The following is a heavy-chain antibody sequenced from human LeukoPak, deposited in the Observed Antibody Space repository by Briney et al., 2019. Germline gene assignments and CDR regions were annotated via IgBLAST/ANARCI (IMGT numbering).Heavy chain of an antibody. J-gene: IGHJ4*02. CDR2: INPRSGGT. Sequence: ASVKVSCKASGYTFTGYYMHWVRQAPGQGLEWMGWINPRSGGTNYAQKFQGRVTMTRDTSISTVYMELSRMRSDDTAVYYCARDSDYYDNEGAFDYWGQGTLVTVSS. CDR3: ARDSDYYDNEGAFDY. D-gene: IGHD3-22*01. CDR1: GYTFTGYY. V-gene: IGHV1-2*02.